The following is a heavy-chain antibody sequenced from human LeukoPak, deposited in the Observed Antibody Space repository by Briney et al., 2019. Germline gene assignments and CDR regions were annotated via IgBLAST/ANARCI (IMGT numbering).Heavy chain of an antibody. J-gene: IGHJ4*02. Sequence: VKVSCKASGYPFTCYYMHWVRPAPGQGLEWMGWINPNSGGTNYAKKFQGRVTITRDTSISTAYMELSRLRSDDTAVYYCARVAPTREDYWGQGTLVTVSS. CDR2: INPNSGGT. CDR3: ARVAPTREDY. CDR1: GYPFTCYY. D-gene: IGHD2-21*01. V-gene: IGHV1-2*02.